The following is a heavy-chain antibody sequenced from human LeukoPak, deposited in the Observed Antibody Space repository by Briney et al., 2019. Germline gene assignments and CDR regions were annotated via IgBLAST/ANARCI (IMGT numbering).Heavy chain of an antibody. Sequence: GESLKISCKGSGYSFTSYWIGWVRQMPGKGLEWMGRIDPSDSYTNYSPSFQGHVTISADKSISTAYLQWSSLKASDTAMYYCARLPNSAYSIEYWGQGTLVTVSS. J-gene: IGHJ4*02. D-gene: IGHD6-13*01. V-gene: IGHV5-10-1*01. CDR2: IDPSDSYT. CDR1: GYSFTSYW. CDR3: ARLPNSAYSIEY.